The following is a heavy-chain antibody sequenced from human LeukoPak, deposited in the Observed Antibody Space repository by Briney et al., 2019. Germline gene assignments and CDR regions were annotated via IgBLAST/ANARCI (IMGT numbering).Heavy chain of an antibody. Sequence: SETLSLTCTVSGGSISSYYWSWVRQPPGKGLEWFAYIYSCARTSYNPSLKRRVTISVDTSKHPFSLKLSSVTAADTAVYYCASMGPMVRGVPDYWGQGTLVTVSS. D-gene: IGHD3-10*01. J-gene: IGHJ4*02. V-gene: IGHV4-59*08. CDR1: GGSISSYY. CDR3: ASMGPMVRGVPDY. CDR2: IYSCART.